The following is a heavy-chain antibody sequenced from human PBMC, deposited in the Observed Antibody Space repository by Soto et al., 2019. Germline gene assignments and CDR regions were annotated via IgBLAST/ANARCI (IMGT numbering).Heavy chain of an antibody. Sequence: EVQLVESGGGWVQPGGSLRLSCVASGFTVSNNDMTWVRQAPGKGLEWVSNMYSGGGTYYPDSVKGRFTISRDSSTNTLYLQMDNVRAEDTAVYYCARDPGVNWAWGKGTTVTVSS. CDR1: GFTVSNND. CDR2: MYSGGGT. J-gene: IGHJ6*04. D-gene: IGHD2-8*01. CDR3: ARDPGVNWA. V-gene: IGHV3-66*01.